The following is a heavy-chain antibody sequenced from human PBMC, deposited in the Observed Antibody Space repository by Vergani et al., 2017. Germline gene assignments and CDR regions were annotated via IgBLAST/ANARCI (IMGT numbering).Heavy chain of an antibody. CDR2: IYYTGTT. Sequence: QLQESGQGLVKPSETLSLTCTVSGGSISSYYWGWIRQPPGKGLEWIGTIYYTGTTYYNEAHKSRLTISVDTSKNQFSLNLTSVTAADTAVYYCTRHGRSGWAGYFQHWGQGTLVTASS. V-gene: IGHV4-39*01. CDR1: GGSISSYY. D-gene: IGHD6-19*01. CDR3: TRHGRSGWAGYFQH. J-gene: IGHJ1*01.